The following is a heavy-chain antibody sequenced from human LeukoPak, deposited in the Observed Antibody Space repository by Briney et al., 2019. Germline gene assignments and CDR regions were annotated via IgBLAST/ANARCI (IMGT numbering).Heavy chain of an antibody. D-gene: IGHD2-2*01. CDR1: GGSISSYY. Sequence: SETLCLTCTVSGGSISSYYWSWIRQPPGKGLEWIGYIYYSGSTNYNPSLKSRVTISVDTSKNQFSLKLSSVTAADTAVYYCYGYCSSTSCSNEGAFDIWGQGTMVTVSS. CDR3: YGYCSSTSCSNEGAFDI. J-gene: IGHJ3*02. CDR2: IYYSGST. V-gene: IGHV4-59*01.